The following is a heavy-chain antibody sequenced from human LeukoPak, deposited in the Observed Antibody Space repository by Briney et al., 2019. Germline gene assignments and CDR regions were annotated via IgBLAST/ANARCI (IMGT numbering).Heavy chain of an antibody. D-gene: IGHD3-10*01. CDR1: GYSFTSYW. CDR2: IYPGDSDT. CDR3: ARLTMVRGVIITEQLYYFDY. V-gene: IGHV5-51*01. J-gene: IGHJ4*02. Sequence: ESLKISCKGSGYSFTSYWIGWVRQMPGKGLEWMGIIYPGDSDTRYSPSFQGQVTISADKSISTAYLQWSSLKASDTAMYYCARLTMVRGVIITEQLYYFDYWGQGTLVTVSS.